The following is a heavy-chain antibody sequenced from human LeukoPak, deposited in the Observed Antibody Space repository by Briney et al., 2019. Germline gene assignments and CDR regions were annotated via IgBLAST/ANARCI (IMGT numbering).Heavy chain of an antibody. CDR3: ARRSIAAPRNFPFDY. D-gene: IGHD6-6*01. V-gene: IGHV4-39*01. CDR1: GDSISSTNYY. Sequence: SETLSLTCTVSGDSISSTNYYWGWIRQPPGKGLEWIGSIYYSGSTYYNPSLESRVTISVDTSKNQFSLKLSSVTAADTAVYYCARRSIAAPRNFPFDYWGQGTLVTVSS. J-gene: IGHJ4*02. CDR2: IYYSGST.